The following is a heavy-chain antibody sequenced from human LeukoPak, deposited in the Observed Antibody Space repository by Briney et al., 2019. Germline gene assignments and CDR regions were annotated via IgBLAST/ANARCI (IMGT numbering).Heavy chain of an antibody. V-gene: IGHV4-39*01. J-gene: IGHJ4*02. D-gene: IGHD5-12*01. CDR1: GGSIGTSTYY. CDR2: MYYGGTT. CDR3: ATGKYSGYYDY. Sequence: PSETLSLTCTVSGGSIGTSTYYGGWVRQPPGKGLEWIGSMYYGGTTYYNPSLKSRVTLFVDTSKNQFSLRLSSVTAADSAVYFCATGKYSGYYDYWGQGTLVTVSS.